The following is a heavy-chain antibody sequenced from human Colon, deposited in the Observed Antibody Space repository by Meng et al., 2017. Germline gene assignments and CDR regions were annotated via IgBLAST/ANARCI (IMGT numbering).Heavy chain of an antibody. D-gene: IGHD3-10*01. Sequence: QGRLGESGAEVKKPGASGKVSCKASGYTFTAYDISWVRQATGQGPEWLGWVTPKSGSTVYAPKFQGRVTMTRNTSISTAYLELTNLRSEDTAMYYCATIRGFLYGYSDDWGQGTLVTVSS. CDR1: GYTFTAYD. CDR3: ATIRGFLYGYSDD. J-gene: IGHJ4*02. V-gene: IGHV1-8*02. CDR2: VTPKSGST.